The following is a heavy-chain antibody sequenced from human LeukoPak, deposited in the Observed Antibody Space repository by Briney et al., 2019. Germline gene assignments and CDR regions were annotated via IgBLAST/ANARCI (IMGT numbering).Heavy chain of an antibody. CDR2: ISYDGTNK. CDR3: AELGITMIGGV. D-gene: IGHD3-10*02. CDR1: GFTFSNYA. Sequence: AGGSLRLSCSASGFTFSNYAIHWVRQAPGKGLEWVSVISYDGTNKYYADSVKGRFTISRGNSKNTLYLQMNSLRAEDTAVYYCAELGITMIGGVWGKGTTVTISS. V-gene: IGHV3-30*04. J-gene: IGHJ6*04.